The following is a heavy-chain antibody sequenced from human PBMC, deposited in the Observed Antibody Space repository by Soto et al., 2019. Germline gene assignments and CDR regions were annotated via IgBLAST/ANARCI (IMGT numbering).Heavy chain of an antibody. CDR1: GFTFSSYW. CDR3: ARVAAAPRRVAY. Sequence: EVQLVESGGGLVQPGGSLRLSCAASGFTFSSYWMSWVRQAPGKGLEWVANIKQVGSEKYYVDSVKGRFTISRDNSKNSLIMQMNSLRAADTCGYNCARVAAAPRRVAYWGQGTLVTVSS. V-gene: IGHV3-7*01. J-gene: IGHJ4*02. CDR2: IKQVGSEK. D-gene: IGHD6-13*01.